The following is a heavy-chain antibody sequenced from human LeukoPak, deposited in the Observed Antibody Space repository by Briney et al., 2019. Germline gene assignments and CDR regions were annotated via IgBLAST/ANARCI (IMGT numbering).Heavy chain of an antibody. V-gene: IGHV3-23*01. CDR1: GFTFSSYA. Sequence: GGSLRLSCAASGFTFSSYAMSWVRQAPGKGLEWVSAISGSGGSTYYADSVKGRFTISRDNSKNTLYLQMNSLRAEDTAVYYCAKDPGFGWGLYYFDYWGQGTLVTVSS. CDR2: ISGSGGST. CDR3: AKDPGFGWGLYYFDY. J-gene: IGHJ4*02. D-gene: IGHD3-9*01.